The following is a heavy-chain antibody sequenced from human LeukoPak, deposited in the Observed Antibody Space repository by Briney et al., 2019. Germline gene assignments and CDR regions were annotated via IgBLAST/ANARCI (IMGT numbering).Heavy chain of an antibody. CDR1: GYTFTSYY. CDR3: TRVAIRAEYYDSSGYPDY. J-gene: IGHJ4*02. Sequence: ASVKVSCKASGYTFTSYYMNWVRQAPGQGLEWMGIINPCGGSTNYAQTFQGRVTITRDISTSTVYMEMSSLRSEDTAVYYCTRVAIRAEYYDSSGYPDYWGEGTLVTAPS. V-gene: IGHV1-46*01. CDR2: INPCGGST. D-gene: IGHD3-22*01.